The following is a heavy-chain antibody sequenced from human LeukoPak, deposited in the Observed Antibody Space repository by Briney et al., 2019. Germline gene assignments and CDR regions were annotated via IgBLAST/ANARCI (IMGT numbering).Heavy chain of an antibody. V-gene: IGHV3-30*19. CDR3: ARDLVSGSYGGWFDP. CDR1: GFTFSYYG. D-gene: IGHD1-26*01. J-gene: IGHJ5*02. CDR2: ISYDGTKR. Sequence: GGSLRLSCAASGFTFSYYGMHWVRQAPGKGLEWVAVISYDGTKRYYQDSVKGRFTISRDNSRNTLYLQVSSLRPEDTAVYYCARDLVSGSYGGWFDPRGQGTLVTVSS.